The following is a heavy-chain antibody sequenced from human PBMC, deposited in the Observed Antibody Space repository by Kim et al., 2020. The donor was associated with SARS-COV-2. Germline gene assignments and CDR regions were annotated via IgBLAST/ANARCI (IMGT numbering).Heavy chain of an antibody. CDR2: IIPIFGTA. Sequence: SVKVSCKASGGTFSSYAISWVRQAPGQGLEWMGGIIPIFGTANYAQKFQGRVTITADESTSTAYMELSSLRSEDTAVYYCASRPILAAAGTEGWFDPWGQGTLVTVSS. D-gene: IGHD6-13*01. CDR1: GGTFSSYA. J-gene: IGHJ5*02. CDR3: ASRPILAAAGTEGWFDP. V-gene: IGHV1-69*13.